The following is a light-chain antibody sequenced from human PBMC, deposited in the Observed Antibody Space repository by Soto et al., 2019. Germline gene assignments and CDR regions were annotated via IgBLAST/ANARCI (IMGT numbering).Light chain of an antibody. J-gene: IGLJ3*02. CDR1: SSDVGSYNL. Sequence: QSVLTQPASVSGSPGQSITISCTGTSSDVGSYNLVSWYQQHPGKAPKLMIYEGSKRPSGVSNRFSGSKSGNTASLTISGLQAEDEADYYCCSYAGSSTGVFGGGTKLTV. V-gene: IGLV2-23*01. CDR3: CSYAGSSTGV. CDR2: EGS.